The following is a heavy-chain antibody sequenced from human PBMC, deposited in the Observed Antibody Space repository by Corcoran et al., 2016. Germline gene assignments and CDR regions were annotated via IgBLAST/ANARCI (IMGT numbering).Heavy chain of an antibody. J-gene: IGHJ6*02. CDR2: IYYSGST. D-gene: IGHD2-2*02. CDR3: ASSDCSSTSCYIPPAATKNYYYGMDV. CDR1: GGSISSYY. Sequence: QVQLQESGPGLVKPSETLSLTCTVSGGSISSYYWSWIRQPPGKGLEWIGYIYYSGSTNYNPSLKSRVTISGETSKNQFSLKLSSVTAADPAVYYCASSDCSSTSCYIPPAATKNYYYGMDVWGQGTTVTVSS. V-gene: IGHV4-59*01.